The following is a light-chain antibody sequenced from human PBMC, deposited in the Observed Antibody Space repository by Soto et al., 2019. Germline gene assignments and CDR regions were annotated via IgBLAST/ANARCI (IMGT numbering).Light chain of an antibody. Sequence: QSVLTQPPSVSGAPGQRVTISCNGAAYDVHWYQQLPGTAPKLLIYGNSNRPSGVPDRFSGSKSGTSASLAITGLQAEDEAEYYCLSYDSSLSGAVFGTGTKLTVL. CDR3: LSYDSSLSGAV. CDR1: AAYD. J-gene: IGLJ1*01. CDR2: GNS. V-gene: IGLV1-40*01.